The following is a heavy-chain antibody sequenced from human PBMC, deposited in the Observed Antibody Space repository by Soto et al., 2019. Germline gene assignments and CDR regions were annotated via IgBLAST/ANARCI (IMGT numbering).Heavy chain of an antibody. D-gene: IGHD3-10*01. CDR3: AEDWITSPLP. CDR1: GIPFNIYG. CDR2: IAFDESEI. J-gene: IGHJ4*02. Sequence: PGGSLRLSCAASGIPFNIYGMHWVRQAPGKGLEWVAFIAFDESEISYRDSVKGRFTISRDNSKKMLFLQMNGLRVEDTALYHCAEDWITSPLPWGQGTRVTVSS. V-gene: IGHV3-30*18.